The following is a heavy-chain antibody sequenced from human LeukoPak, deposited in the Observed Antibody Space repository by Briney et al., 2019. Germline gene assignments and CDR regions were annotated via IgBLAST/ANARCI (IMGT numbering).Heavy chain of an antibody. J-gene: IGHJ4*02. CDR3: ATMGPAGDFWSGYYTNYFDY. V-gene: IGHV5-51*01. Sequence: HGESLKISCKGSGYSFTSYWIGWVRQMPGKGLEWMGIIYPGDSDTRYSPSFQGQVTISADKSISTAYLLWSSLKASDTAMYYCATMGPAGDFWSGYYTNYFDYWGQGTLVTVSS. CDR1: GYSFTSYW. D-gene: IGHD3-3*01. CDR2: IYPGDSDT.